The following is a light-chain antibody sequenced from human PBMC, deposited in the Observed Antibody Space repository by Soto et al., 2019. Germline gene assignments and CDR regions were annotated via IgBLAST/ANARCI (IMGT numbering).Light chain of an antibody. V-gene: IGKV1-39*01. J-gene: IGKJ2*01. Sequence: DLQMTQSPSSLSASVGDRVTITCRASQTISTYLNWYQQNPGKAPKLLIYAASSLQSGVTSRFSGSGSGTDFTLTISSLQPEDFATYYCQQSSGIPYTFGQGTKLEIK. CDR1: QTISTY. CDR2: AAS. CDR3: QQSSGIPYT.